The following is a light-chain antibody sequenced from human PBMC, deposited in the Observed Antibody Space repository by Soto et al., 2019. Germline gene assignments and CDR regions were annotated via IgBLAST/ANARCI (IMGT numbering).Light chain of an antibody. CDR3: QQRKHWPPIT. V-gene: IGKV3-11*01. CDR1: QSVDKF. Sequence: EVELTQSQDTLSLCPGETATLSCLASQSVDKFLAWYQQRPGQPPRLLIFDSSNRATGVPVRFSGSGSGTVFTLTIGSLEPEDSAVYYCQQRKHWPPITFGQGTRLEIK. J-gene: IGKJ5*01. CDR2: DSS.